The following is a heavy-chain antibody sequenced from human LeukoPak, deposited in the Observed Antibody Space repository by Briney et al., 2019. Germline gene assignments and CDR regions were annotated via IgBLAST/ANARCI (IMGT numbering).Heavy chain of an antibody. CDR2: IYSGGNT. CDR3: ARDQGAAAGN. J-gene: IGHJ4*02. D-gene: IGHD6-13*01. Sequence: GGSLRLSCAASGFTVSNNYMSWIRQAPGKGLEWVSVIYSGGNTFYADSVLGRFTISRDSSKNILYLQMNNLRAEDTAVYYCARDQGAAAGNWGQGTLVAVSS. V-gene: IGHV3-53*01. CDR1: GFTVSNNY.